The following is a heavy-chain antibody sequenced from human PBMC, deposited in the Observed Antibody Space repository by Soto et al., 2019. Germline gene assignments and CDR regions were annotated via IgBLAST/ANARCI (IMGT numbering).Heavy chain of an antibody. CDR3: ARTYSSSHYFDY. Sequence: QVQLQESGPGLVKPSETLSLTCTVSGGSISNYYWSWIRQPPGKGLEWIGYIFYSGSTNYNPSLKSRVTISVDTSKNQFSLKLSSVTAAHTAVYYCARTYSSSHYFDYWGQGTLVTVSS. CDR1: GGSISNYY. D-gene: IGHD6-6*01. V-gene: IGHV4-59*08. J-gene: IGHJ4*02. CDR2: IFYSGST.